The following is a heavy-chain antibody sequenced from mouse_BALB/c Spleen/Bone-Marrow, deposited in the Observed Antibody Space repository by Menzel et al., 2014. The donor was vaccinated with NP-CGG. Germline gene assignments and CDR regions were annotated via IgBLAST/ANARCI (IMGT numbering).Heavy chain of an antibody. D-gene: IGHD2-4*01. V-gene: IGHV5-9-3*01. Sequence: EVKLVDSGGGLVKPGGSLKLSCAASGFTFSSYAMSWVRQTPEKRLEWVATISSGGSCTYYPDSVKGRFTISRDNAKNTLYLQMSSLRSEDTAMYYCARHGITRLLDYWGQGTTLTVSS. CDR1: GFTFSSYA. CDR2: ISSGGSCT. CDR3: ARHGITRLLDY. J-gene: IGHJ2*01.